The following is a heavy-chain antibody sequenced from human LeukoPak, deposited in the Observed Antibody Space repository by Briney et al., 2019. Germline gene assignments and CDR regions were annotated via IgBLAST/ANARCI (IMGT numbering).Heavy chain of an antibody. D-gene: IGHD2-2*01. J-gene: IGHJ4*02. V-gene: IGHV3-48*01. CDR2: ISSSGSTT. Sequence: GGSLRLSCAASGFTFSSYTMNWVRQAPGKGLEWVSYISSSGSTTYYADSVKGRFTISRDNAKNSLYLQMNSLRAEDTAVYYCAMRGDILVIPATYMFDYWGQGTLVTVSS. CDR1: GFTFSSYT. CDR3: AMRGDILVIPATYMFDY.